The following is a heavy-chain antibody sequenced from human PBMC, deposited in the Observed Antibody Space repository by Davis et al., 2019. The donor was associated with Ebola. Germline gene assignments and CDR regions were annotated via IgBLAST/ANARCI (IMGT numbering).Heavy chain of an antibody. D-gene: IGHD2-2*01. V-gene: IGHV1-3*01. CDR2: INAGNGNT. J-gene: IGHJ5*02. Sequence: GESLKISCKGSGFNFVSYWIGWVRQAPGQRLEWMGWINAGNGNTKYSQKFQGRVTITRDTSASTAYMELSSLRSEDTAVYYCARDPGQLLYSWFDPWGQGTLVTVSS. CDR1: GFNFVSYW. CDR3: ARDPGQLLYSWFDP.